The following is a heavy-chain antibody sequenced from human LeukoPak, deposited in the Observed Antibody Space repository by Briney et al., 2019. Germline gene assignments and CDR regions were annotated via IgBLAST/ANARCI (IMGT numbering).Heavy chain of an antibody. Sequence: SQTLSLTCTVSGGSISSGSYYWSWIRQPAGKGLEWIGRIYTSGSTNYNPSLKSRVTISVDTSKNQFSLKLSSVTAADTAVYYCAREDKDSSSWYLRYYYYYMDVWGKGTTVTVSS. CDR3: AREDKDSSSWYLRYYYYYMDV. J-gene: IGHJ6*03. CDR1: GGSISSGSYY. D-gene: IGHD6-13*01. CDR2: IYTSGST. V-gene: IGHV4-61*02.